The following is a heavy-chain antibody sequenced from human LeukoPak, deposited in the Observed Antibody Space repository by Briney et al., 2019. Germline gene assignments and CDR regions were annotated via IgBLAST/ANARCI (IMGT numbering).Heavy chain of an antibody. Sequence: KPSETLSLTCTVSGGSVSSGSYYWSWIRQPPGKGLEWIGYIYYSGSTNYNPSLKGRVTISVDTFKNQFSLKLSSVTAADTAVYYCARGAGTPKGGFDPWGQGTLVTVSS. CDR3: ARGAGTPKGGFDP. J-gene: IGHJ5*02. V-gene: IGHV4-61*01. CDR1: GGSVSSGSYY. CDR2: IYYSGST. D-gene: IGHD1-1*01.